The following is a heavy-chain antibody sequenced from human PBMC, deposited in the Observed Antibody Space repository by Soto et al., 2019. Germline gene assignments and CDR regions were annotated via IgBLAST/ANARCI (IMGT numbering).Heavy chain of an antibody. Sequence: SETLSLTCTVSGASISSSYWSWIRQSPERGLEWIAYVYHTGATNYNPSPKSRVTISLDTSKGQFSLNLTSLTTADTAVYFCARGGNRYSNVASGVGGFDYRGQGSLVTVSS. D-gene: IGHD5-12*01. CDR2: VYHTGAT. V-gene: IGHV4-59*01. CDR1: GASISSSY. J-gene: IGHJ4*02. CDR3: ARGGNRYSNVASGVGGFDY.